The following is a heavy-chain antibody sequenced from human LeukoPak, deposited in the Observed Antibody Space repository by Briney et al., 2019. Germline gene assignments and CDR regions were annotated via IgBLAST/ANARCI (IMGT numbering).Heavy chain of an antibody. CDR3: ARAHVDYEFFDY. CDR1: GFTFSSYA. J-gene: IGHJ4*02. V-gene: IGHV3-30*04. D-gene: IGHD4-17*01. Sequence: GGSLRLSCAASGFTFSSYAMHWVRQAPGKGLEWVAVISYDGSNKYYADSVKGRFTISRDNSKNTLYLLMNSLRAEDTAVYYCARAHVDYEFFDYWGQGTLVTVSS. CDR2: ISYDGSNK.